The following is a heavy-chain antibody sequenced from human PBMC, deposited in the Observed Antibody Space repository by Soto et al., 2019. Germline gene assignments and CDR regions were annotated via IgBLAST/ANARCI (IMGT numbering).Heavy chain of an antibody. D-gene: IGHD2-2*01. J-gene: IGHJ6*02. CDR3: AHSRLRYCSSTSCEDYYYYGMDV. CDR1: GFSLSTSGVG. Sequence: ESGPTLVNPTQTLTLTCTFSGFSLSTSGVGVGWIRRPPGKALEWLALIYWDDDKRYSPSLKSRLTITKDTSKNQVVLTMTNMDPVDTATYYCAHSRLRYCSSTSCEDYYYYGMDVWGQGTTVTVSS. V-gene: IGHV2-5*02. CDR2: IYWDDDK.